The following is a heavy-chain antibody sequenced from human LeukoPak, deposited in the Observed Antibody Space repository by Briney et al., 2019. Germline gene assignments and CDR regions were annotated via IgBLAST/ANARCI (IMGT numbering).Heavy chain of an antibody. D-gene: IGHD3-22*01. CDR1: GFTFSSYA. J-gene: IGHJ4*02. V-gene: IGHV3-23*01. CDR2: ISGSGDST. CDR3: AKDDDSSGYSFDY. Sequence: PGGSLRLSCAASGFTFSSYAMSWVRQAPGTGLEWVSVISGSGDSTYYADSVKGRFTISRDNSKNTLYLQMNSLRAEDTAVYYCAKDDDSSGYSFDYWGQGTLVTVSS.